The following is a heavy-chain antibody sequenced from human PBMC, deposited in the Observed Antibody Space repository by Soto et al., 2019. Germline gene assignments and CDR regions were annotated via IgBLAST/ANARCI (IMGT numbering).Heavy chain of an antibody. CDR3: ARSSPAPLSPNDAFDI. Sequence: PGESLKISCKGSGYSFTSYWISWVRQMPGKGLEWMGRIDPSDSYTNYSPSFQGHVTISADKSISTAYLQWSSLKASDTAMYYCARSSPAPLSPNDAFDIWGQGTMVTVSS. V-gene: IGHV5-10-1*01. CDR1: GYSFTSYW. J-gene: IGHJ3*02. CDR2: IDPSDSYT.